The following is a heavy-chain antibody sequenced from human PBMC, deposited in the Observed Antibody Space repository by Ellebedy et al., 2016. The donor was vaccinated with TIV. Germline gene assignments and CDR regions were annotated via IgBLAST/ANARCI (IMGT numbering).Heavy chain of an antibody. J-gene: IGHJ4*02. Sequence: PGGSLRLSCAASGFTFSDYYMSWIRQAPGKGLEWVSYISSSSSYTNYADSVKGRFTISRDNAKNSLYLQMNSLRAEDTAVYYCARDQIDYYHSSGDDFDYWGQGTLVTVSS. D-gene: IGHD3-22*01. CDR2: ISSSSSYT. CDR3: ARDQIDYYHSSGDDFDY. CDR1: GFTFSDYY. V-gene: IGHV3-11*06.